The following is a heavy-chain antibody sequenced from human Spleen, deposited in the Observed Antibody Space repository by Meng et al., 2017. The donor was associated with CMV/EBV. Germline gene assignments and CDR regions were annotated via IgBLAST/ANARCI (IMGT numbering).Heavy chain of an antibody. V-gene: IGHV3-74*01. CDR1: GYTFTSYG. CDR2: INSDGSDA. CDR3: AREDHYYDNGGYLRYFDN. Sequence: SCKASGYTFTSYGISWVRQAPGKGLVWVSRINSDGSDATYADSVKGRFTTSRDNAKNTLYLQMNRLRAEDTAVYYCAREDHYYDNGGYLRYFDNWGQGTLVTVSS. D-gene: IGHD3-22*01. J-gene: IGHJ4*02.